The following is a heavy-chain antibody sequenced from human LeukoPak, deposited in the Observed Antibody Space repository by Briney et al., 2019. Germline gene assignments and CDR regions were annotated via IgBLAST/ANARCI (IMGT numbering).Heavy chain of an antibody. CDR2: IYYTGST. V-gene: IGHV4-59*01. J-gene: IGHJ5*02. D-gene: IGHD3-16*01. Sequence: PSETLSLTCTVSGGSISSGYWSWIRQPPGKGLEWIGYIYYTGSTDYNPSLKSRVTISVDTSKNQFSLKLSSVTAADTAVYYCARDSLTWWFDPRGQGTLVTVSS. CDR3: ARDSLTWWFDP. CDR1: GGSISSGY.